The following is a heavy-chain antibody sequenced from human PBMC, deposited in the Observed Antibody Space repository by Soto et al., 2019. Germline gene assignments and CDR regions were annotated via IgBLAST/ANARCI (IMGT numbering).Heavy chain of an antibody. D-gene: IGHD6-13*01. Sequence: GGSLRLSCAASGFTFSSYWMSWVRQAPGKGLEWVANIKQDGSQKYYVDSVKGRFTISRDNAKNSVFLQMNSLRAEDTAVYYCARIGHSRWCFHYWCQGLAGTGSS. CDR2: IKQDGSQK. V-gene: IGHV3-7*01. CDR3: ARIGHSRWCFHY. J-gene: IGHJ4*02. CDR1: GFTFSSYW.